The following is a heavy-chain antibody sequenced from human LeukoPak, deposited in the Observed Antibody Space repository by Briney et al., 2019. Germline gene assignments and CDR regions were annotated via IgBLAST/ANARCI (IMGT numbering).Heavy chain of an antibody. V-gene: IGHV3-72*01. CDR2: IRNKANSYTT. CDR3: ARGVLWSGYFYFDY. D-gene: IGHD3-3*01. J-gene: IGHJ4*02. Sequence: PGGSLRLSCAVSGFTFSDYYMEWVRQAPGKGLEWVGRIRNKANSYTTEYAASVKGRFTISRDDSKNSRYLQMNSLKAEDTAMYYCARGVLWSGYFYFDYWGQGTLVTVSS. CDR1: GFTFSDYY.